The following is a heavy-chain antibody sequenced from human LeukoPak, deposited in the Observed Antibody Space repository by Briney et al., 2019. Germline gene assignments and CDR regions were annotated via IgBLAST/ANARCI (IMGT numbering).Heavy chain of an antibody. D-gene: IGHD3-10*01. CDR3: ARGYYAPPVGYYYMDL. J-gene: IGHJ6*03. CDR1: GYSISSGYY. Sequence: SETLSLTCTVSGYSISSGYYWGWIRQPPGKGLEWIGSIYHSGSTYYNPSLKSRVTISVDTSKNQFSLKLSSVTAADTAVYYCARGYYAPPVGYYYMDLWGRGTTVTVSS. V-gene: IGHV4-38-2*02. CDR2: IYHSGST.